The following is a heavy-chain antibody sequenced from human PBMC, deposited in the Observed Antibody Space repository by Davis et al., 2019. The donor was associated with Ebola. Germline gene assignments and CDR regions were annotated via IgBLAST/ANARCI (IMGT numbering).Heavy chain of an antibody. CDR1: VITFSSYA. V-gene: IGHV3-23*01. J-gene: IGHJ6*02. CDR2: ISGSGGST. CDR3: AKDRRWELIRFVDYHGIDI. D-gene: IGHD1-26*01. Sequence: GESLKISCTASVITFSSYAMTWVRQAPGKGLEWVSAISGSGGSTYYADSVKGRFTVSRDNSKNTLYLEINSLRAEDTAVYYCAKDRRWELIRFVDYHGIDIWGQGTTVTVSS.